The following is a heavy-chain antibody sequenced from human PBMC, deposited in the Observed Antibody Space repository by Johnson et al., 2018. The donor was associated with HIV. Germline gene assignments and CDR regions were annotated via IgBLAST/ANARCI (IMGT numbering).Heavy chain of an antibody. D-gene: IGHD6-13*01. V-gene: IGHV3-33*06. CDR1: GFTFSTYG. Sequence: QVQLVESGGGVVQPGRSLRLSCAASGFTFSTYGMHWVRQAPGKGLEWVAVMWYDGSNKYYADSVKGRFTISRDNSKNTLYLQMNSLKADDTAIYYCAKDEEGYSSAWSAGTAFDIWGQGTMVTVSS. CDR3: AKDEEGYSSAWSAGTAFDI. CDR2: MWYDGSNK. J-gene: IGHJ3*02.